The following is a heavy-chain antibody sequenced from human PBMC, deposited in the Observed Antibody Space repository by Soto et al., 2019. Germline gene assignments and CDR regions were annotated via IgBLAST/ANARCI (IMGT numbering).Heavy chain of an antibody. V-gene: IGHV1-69*13. D-gene: IGHD3-3*01. Sequence: SVKVSCKASGGTFSSYAISWVRQAPGQGLEWMGGIIPIFGTANYAQKFQGRVTITADESTSTAYMELSSLRSEDTAVYCCARDTSSLPFSAYYYYGMDVWGQGTTVTVSS. CDR2: IIPIFGTA. CDR3: ARDTSSLPFSAYYYYGMDV. CDR1: GGTFSSYA. J-gene: IGHJ6*02.